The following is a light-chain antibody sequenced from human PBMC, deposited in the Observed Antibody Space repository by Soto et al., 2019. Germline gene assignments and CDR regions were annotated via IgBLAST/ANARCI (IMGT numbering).Light chain of an antibody. J-gene: IGLJ1*01. Sequence: QSVLIQPASVPGSPGQSITISCTGTSSDVGGSNYVSWYQHHPHRAPKLLIYEVSYRPSGVSNRFSGSKSGNTASLTISGLQAEDEADYYCSSYTSSNTLEVFGFGTKVTV. CDR3: SSYTSSNTLEV. CDR2: EVS. V-gene: IGLV2-14*01. CDR1: SSDVGGSNY.